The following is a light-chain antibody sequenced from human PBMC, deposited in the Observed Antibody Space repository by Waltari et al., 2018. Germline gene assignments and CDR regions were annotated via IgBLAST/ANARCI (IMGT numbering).Light chain of an antibody. J-gene: IGLJ3*02. CDR3: LLLYSGTWV. Sequence: QAVVTQEPSLTVSPGGTVTLTCGSSTGAVTSGHYPYWFQQKPDQAPKTLIYDTSIRHSWIPARFSGSLLGDKAALTLSGAQPEDEAEYYCLLLYSGTWVFGGGTKVTVL. CDR2: DTS. CDR1: TGAVTSGHY. V-gene: IGLV7-46*01.